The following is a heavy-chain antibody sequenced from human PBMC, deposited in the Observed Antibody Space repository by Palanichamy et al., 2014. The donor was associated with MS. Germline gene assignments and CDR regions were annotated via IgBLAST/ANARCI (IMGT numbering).Heavy chain of an antibody. D-gene: IGHD3-10*01. CDR2: ISPYNGDT. J-gene: IGHJ4*02. CDR1: GYIFSSRG. V-gene: IGHV1-18*04. Sequence: QVQLVQSGAEVKKPGSSVKVSCKASGYIFSSRGISWVRQAPGQGLEWMGWISPYNGDTNYAHKVQGRVTMTTDTSTRTAYMELRSLRSDDTAVYYCARDDRITMVRGVPYYFDFWGQGSLVIVSS. CDR3: ARDDRITMVRGVPYYFDF.